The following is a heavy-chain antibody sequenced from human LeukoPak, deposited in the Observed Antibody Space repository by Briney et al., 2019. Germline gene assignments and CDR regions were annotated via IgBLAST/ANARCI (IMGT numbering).Heavy chain of an antibody. CDR3: ARLSSSWFDP. Sequence: GGSLRLSCAASGPTFRNYAMSWVRQAPGKGLEWVSAITSRGDKTYYADSVKGRFTVSRDNSKNTLYLQMNSLRAEDTAVYYCARLSSSWFDPWGQGTLVTVSS. CDR2: ITSRGDKT. CDR1: GPTFRNYA. D-gene: IGHD6-13*01. V-gene: IGHV3-23*01. J-gene: IGHJ5*02.